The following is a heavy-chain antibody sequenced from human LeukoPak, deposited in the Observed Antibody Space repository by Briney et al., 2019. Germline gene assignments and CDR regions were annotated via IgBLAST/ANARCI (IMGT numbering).Heavy chain of an antibody. D-gene: IGHD3-10*01. Sequence: ASVKVSCKASGYTFTSYGISWVRQAPGQGLEWMGWISAYNGNTNYAQRLQGRVTMTTDTSTSTAYMELRSLRSDDTAVYYCARDYYGSGYYYYYGMDVWGQGTTVTVSS. V-gene: IGHV1-18*01. CDR1: GYTFTSYG. CDR2: ISAYNGNT. J-gene: IGHJ6*02. CDR3: ARDYYGSGYYYYYGMDV.